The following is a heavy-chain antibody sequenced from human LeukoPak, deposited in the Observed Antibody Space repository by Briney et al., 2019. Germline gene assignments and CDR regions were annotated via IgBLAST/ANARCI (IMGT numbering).Heavy chain of an antibody. CDR1: GYTFTSDY. Sequence: ASVKVSCKXSGYTFTSDYMHWVRQAPRQGLEWMGIINPSGGSTSYAQKFQGRVTMTRDTSTSTVYMELSSLRSEDTAVYYCARAVAVTRFFFDYWGQGTLVTVSS. CDR3: ARAVAVTRFFFDY. D-gene: IGHD4-17*01. J-gene: IGHJ4*02. V-gene: IGHV1-46*03. CDR2: INPSGGST.